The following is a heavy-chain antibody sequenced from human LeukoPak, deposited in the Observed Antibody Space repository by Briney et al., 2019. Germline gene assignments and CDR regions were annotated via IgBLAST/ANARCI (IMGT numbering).Heavy chain of an antibody. J-gene: IGHJ4*02. CDR3: ARGQGIAAAGDFDY. CDR2: INPNSGGT. D-gene: IGHD6-13*01. CDR1: GYTFIGYY. Sequence: ASVKVSCKASGYTFIGYYMHWVRQAPGQGLEWMGWINPNSGGTNYAQKFQGRVTMTRDTSISTAYMELSRLRSDDTAVYYCARGQGIAAAGDFDYWGQGTLVTVSS. V-gene: IGHV1-2*02.